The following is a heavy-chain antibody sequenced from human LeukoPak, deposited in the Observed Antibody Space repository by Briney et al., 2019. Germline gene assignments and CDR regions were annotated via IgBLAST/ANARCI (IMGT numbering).Heavy chain of an antibody. CDR1: GYTFPSYF. CDR3: ARSRSSSGYYNY. D-gene: IGHD3-22*01. CDR2: INPTGGST. V-gene: IGHV1-46*01. Sequence: ASVKVSCKASGYTFPSYFMHWVRQAPGQGLEWMGIINPTGGSTTYAQKFQGRVTMTRDTSTSTVYMELSSLRSDDTAVYYCARSRSSSGYYNYWGQGTLVTVSS. J-gene: IGHJ4*02.